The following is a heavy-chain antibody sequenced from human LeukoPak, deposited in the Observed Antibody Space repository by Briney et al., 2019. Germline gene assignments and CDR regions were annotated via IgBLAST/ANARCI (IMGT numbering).Heavy chain of an antibody. D-gene: IGHD3-22*01. Sequence: SETLSLTCTVSGGSIGSSSYYWGWIRQPPGKGLEWIGSIYYSGSTYYNPSLKSRVTISVDTSKNQFSLKLSSVTAADTAVYYCARQRGTMIVVVILNFDYWGQGTLVTVSS. J-gene: IGHJ4*02. CDR2: IYYSGST. V-gene: IGHV4-39*01. CDR1: GGSIGSSSYY. CDR3: ARQRGTMIVVVILNFDY.